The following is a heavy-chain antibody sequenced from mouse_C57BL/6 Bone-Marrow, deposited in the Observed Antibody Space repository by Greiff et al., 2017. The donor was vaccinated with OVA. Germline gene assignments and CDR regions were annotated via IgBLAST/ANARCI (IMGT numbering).Heavy chain of an antibody. CDR3: ARGYDYDEGWFAY. CDR2: IYPGSGNT. D-gene: IGHD2-4*01. Sequence: VQLQQSGPELVKPGASVKISCKASGYSFTSYYIHWVKQRPGQGLEWIGWIYPGSGNTKYNEKFKGKATLTADTSSSTAYMQLSSLTSEDSAVYYCARGYDYDEGWFAYWGQGTLVTVSA. CDR1: GYSFTSYY. V-gene: IGHV1-66*01. J-gene: IGHJ3*01.